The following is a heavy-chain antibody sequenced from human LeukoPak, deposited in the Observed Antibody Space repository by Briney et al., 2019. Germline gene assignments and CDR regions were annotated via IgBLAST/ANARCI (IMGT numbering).Heavy chain of an antibody. Sequence: SVKVSCKASGGTFISYAISWVRQAPGQGGEWMGRIIPIFGTANYAQKFQGRVTITTDESTSTAYMELSSLRSEDTAVYYCAITPKGTAMVTGYFQHWGQGTLVTVSS. V-gene: IGHV1-69*05. D-gene: IGHD5-18*01. CDR1: GGTFISYA. CDR3: AITPKGTAMVTGYFQH. J-gene: IGHJ1*01. CDR2: IIPIFGTA.